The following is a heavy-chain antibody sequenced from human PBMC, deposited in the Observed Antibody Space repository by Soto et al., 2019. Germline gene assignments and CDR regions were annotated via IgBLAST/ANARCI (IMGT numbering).Heavy chain of an antibody. J-gene: IGHJ4*02. CDR1: GFIFSSYT. CDR2: ITYDGSNQ. Sequence: GGSLRLSCAASGFIFSSYTMHWVRQAPGKGLEWVGVITYDGSNQYYADSVRGRFTISRDNSRNMLFLQMNSLRPDDTAVYYCARAPSGSYPEFDYWGQGTLVTVSS. CDR3: ARAPSGSYPEFDY. V-gene: IGHV3-30-3*01. D-gene: IGHD1-26*01.